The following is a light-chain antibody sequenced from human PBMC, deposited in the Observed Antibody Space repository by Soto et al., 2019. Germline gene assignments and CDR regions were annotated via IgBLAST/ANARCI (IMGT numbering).Light chain of an antibody. CDR2: DAS. V-gene: IGKV3-15*01. Sequence: EIVMTQSPATLSVSPGERATLSCRASQTVSSNLAWYQQKPGQAPRLLIYDASTRATGIPARFSGSGSGTEFTLTISGLQSEDFAFYYCQSGGTFGPGTKVDIK. CDR1: QTVSSN. CDR3: QSGGT. J-gene: IGKJ3*01.